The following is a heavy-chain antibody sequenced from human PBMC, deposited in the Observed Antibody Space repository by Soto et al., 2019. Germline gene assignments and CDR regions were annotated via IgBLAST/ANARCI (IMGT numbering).Heavy chain of an antibody. CDR1: AFTFTSYV. Sequence: GGSLRLSCAASAFTFTSYVMHWVRQAPGKGLEWVAVISNDGSIKYYADSVKGRFTISRDNSKNTLYLQMDSLRTEDTAVYYCARENSDFTVTFDCWGQGTLVTVSS. D-gene: IGHD4-17*01. V-gene: IGHV3-30-3*01. J-gene: IGHJ4*02. CDR3: ARENSDFTVTFDC. CDR2: ISNDGSIK.